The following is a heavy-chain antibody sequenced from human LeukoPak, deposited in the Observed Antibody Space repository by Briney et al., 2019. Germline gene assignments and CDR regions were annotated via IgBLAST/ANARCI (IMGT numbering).Heavy chain of an antibody. Sequence: KPGGSLRLSCAASGFTFSDYYMSWIRQAPGKGLEWVSYISSSGSTIYYADSVKGRFTISRDNAKNSLYLQMNSLRAEDTAVYYCARDWILEWLSLDYWGQGTLVIVSS. CDR3: ARDWILEWLSLDY. CDR2: ISSSGSTI. J-gene: IGHJ4*02. V-gene: IGHV3-11*04. CDR1: GFTFSDYY. D-gene: IGHD3-3*01.